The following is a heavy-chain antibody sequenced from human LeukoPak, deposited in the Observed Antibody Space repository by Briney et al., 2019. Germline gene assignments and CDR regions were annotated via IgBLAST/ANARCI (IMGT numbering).Heavy chain of an antibody. D-gene: IGHD3-10*01. V-gene: IGHV4-39*07. Sequence: SETLSLTCTVSGGSISSSSYYWGWIRQPPGKGLEWIGSIYYSGSTYYNPSLKSRVTISVDTSKNQFSLKLSSVTAADTAVYYCARLPLRGVIDYWGQGTLVTVSS. CDR2: IYYSGST. J-gene: IGHJ4*02. CDR3: ARLPLRGVIDY. CDR1: GGSISSSSYY.